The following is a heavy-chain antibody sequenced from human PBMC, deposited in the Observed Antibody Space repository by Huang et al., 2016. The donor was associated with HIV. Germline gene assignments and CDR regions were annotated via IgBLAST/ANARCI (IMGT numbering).Heavy chain of an antibody. CDR2: IYPIDTDP. D-gene: IGHD2-21*02. Sequence: EVQLVQSGAEVKKPGESVKISCKGSGYSFDKYWIAWVRQMPGKGLEWVATIYPIDTDPILSPSVQGRGTSSADKSISTAYRQVSSLKASDTAMYYCARQGVVTSLGYWGQGTLVTVSS. CDR3: ARQGVVTSLGY. CDR1: GYSFDKYW. V-gene: IGHV5-51*01. J-gene: IGHJ4*02.